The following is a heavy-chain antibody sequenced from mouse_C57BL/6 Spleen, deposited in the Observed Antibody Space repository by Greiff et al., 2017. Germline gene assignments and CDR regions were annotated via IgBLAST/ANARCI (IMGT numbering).Heavy chain of an antibody. J-gene: IGHJ4*01. V-gene: IGHV8-8*01. Sequence: QVTLKVSGPGILQPSQTLSLTCSFSGFSLSTFGMGVGWLRQPSGKGLEWLAHIWWDDAKYSNPALKSRLTISKATSKNQVFRNIAKEDTAVTATDYCARAYDYERGYARNEGGQGTSVTVSS. D-gene: IGHD2-4*01. CDR2: IWWDDAK. CDR3: ARAYDYERGYARNE. CDR1: GFSLSTFGMG.